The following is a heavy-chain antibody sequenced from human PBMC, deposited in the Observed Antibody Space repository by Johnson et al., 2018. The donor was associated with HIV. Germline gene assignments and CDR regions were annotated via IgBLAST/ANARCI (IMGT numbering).Heavy chain of an antibody. Sequence: QVQLVESGGGLVRPGGSLRLSCAASEFSVSGNYMTWVRQAPGKGLEWVAVIWYDGSNKYYADSVKGRFTISRDNSKNTLYLQMNSLRAEDTAVYYCANSPLSPSGSYPHAPDASVWDIWGQGTMVTVSS. J-gene: IGHJ3*02. D-gene: IGHD1-26*01. CDR2: IWYDGSNK. CDR3: ANSPLSPSGSYPHAPDASVWDI. V-gene: IGHV3-33*08. CDR1: EFSVSGNY.